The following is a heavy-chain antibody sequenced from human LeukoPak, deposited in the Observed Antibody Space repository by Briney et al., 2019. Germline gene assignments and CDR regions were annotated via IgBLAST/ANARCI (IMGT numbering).Heavy chain of an antibody. CDR1: GYTFTGYY. Sequence: GASVKVSCKASGYTFTGYYMHWVRQAPGQGLEWMGWINPNSGGTNYAQKFQGRVTMTRDTSISTAYMELSRLRSDDTAVYYCARDGLYNWNDPWFWGQGTLVTVSS. CDR2: INPNSGGT. CDR3: ARDGLYNWNDPWF. J-gene: IGHJ4*02. D-gene: IGHD1-20*01. V-gene: IGHV1-2*02.